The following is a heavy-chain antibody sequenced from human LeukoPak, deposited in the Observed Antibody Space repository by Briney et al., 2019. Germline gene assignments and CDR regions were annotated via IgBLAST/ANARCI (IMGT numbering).Heavy chain of an antibody. CDR2: IRYDGSNK. CDR3: AKAPYCSSTSCGGAFDI. CDR1: GFTFSSYG. J-gene: IGHJ3*02. D-gene: IGHD2-2*01. V-gene: IGHV3-30*02. Sequence: GGSLRLSCAASGFTFSSYGMHWVRRAPGKGLEWVAFIRYDGSNKYYADSVKGRFTISRDNSKNTLYLQMNSLRAEDTAVYYCAKAPYCSSTSCGGAFDIWGQGTMVTVSS.